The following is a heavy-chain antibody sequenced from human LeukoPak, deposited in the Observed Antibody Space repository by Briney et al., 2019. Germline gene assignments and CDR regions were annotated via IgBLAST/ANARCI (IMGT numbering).Heavy chain of an antibody. D-gene: IGHD2-21*02. Sequence: GGSLRLSCAASGFTFSSYSMNWVRQAPGKGLEWVSGINWNGGSTGYADSVEGRFTISRDNAKNSLYLQMNSLRAEDTALYYCARVPPTYCGGDCYPTPFDYWGQGTLVTVSS. CDR1: GFTFSSYS. V-gene: IGHV3-20*04. CDR2: INWNGGST. J-gene: IGHJ4*02. CDR3: ARVPPTYCGGDCYPTPFDY.